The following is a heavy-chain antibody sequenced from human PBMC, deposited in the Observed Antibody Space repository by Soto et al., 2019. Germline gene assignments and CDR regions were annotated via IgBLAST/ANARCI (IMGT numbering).Heavy chain of an antibody. Sequence: QVQLVQSGAEVKKPGASVKVSCKASGYTFTGYYMHWVRQAPGQGLEWMGWINPNSGGTNYAQKFQGWVTMTRDTSISTAVMELSRLRSDDTDVYVFARVPQIPYGSGSFGAFDIWGQGTMVTVAA. CDR3: ARVPQIPYGSGSFGAFDI. CDR2: INPNSGGT. D-gene: IGHD3-10*01. V-gene: IGHV1-2*04. CDR1: GYTFTGYY. J-gene: IGHJ3*02.